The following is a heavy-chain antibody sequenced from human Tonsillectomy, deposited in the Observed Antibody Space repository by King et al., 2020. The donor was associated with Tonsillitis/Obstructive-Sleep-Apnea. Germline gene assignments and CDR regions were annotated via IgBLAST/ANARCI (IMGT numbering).Heavy chain of an antibody. CDR3: SSIFDGN. V-gene: IGHV3-74*01. D-gene: IGHD3-3*01. CDR1: GSTFSNYW. Sequence: VQLVESGGGLVQPGGSLRLSCAASGSTFSNYWMHWVRPAPGEGRLWVSVIDNVGNGTSYADSVKGRFTNSRDNARNMLYLQMNSLRPEDTAMYYCSSIFDGNWGQGTLVTVSS. J-gene: IGHJ4*02. CDR2: IDNVGNGT.